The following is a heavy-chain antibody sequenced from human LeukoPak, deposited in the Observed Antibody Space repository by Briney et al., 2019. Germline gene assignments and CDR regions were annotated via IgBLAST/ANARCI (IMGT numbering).Heavy chain of an antibody. CDR1: GYSFTSYW. D-gene: IGHD2-2*02. CDR2: IYPGDSDA. V-gene: IGHV5-51*01. J-gene: IGHJ6*02. Sequence: GESLKISCKGSGYSFTSYWIGWVRQMPGKGLEWMGIIYPGDSDARYSPSFQGQVTISADKSISTAYLKWSSLKASDTAMYYCARHQSGSGIVVVPAAIGYYGMDVWGQGTTVTVSS. CDR3: ARHQSGSGIVVVPAAIGYYGMDV.